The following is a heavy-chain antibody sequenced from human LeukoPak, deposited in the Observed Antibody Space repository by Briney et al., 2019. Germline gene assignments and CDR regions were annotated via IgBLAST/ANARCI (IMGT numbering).Heavy chain of an antibody. CDR3: ATSLYGEESHFDY. J-gene: IGHJ4*02. CDR1: GNSISSGDNY. Sequence: SQTLSLTCTVSGNSISSGDNYWSWIRQPAGKGLEWIGRIYTSGSTNYNPSLKSRVTISLDTSKNHSSLKLSSVTAADTAVYYCATSLYGEESHFDYWGQGTLVTVSS. D-gene: IGHD4-17*01. V-gene: IGHV4-61*02. CDR2: IYTSGST.